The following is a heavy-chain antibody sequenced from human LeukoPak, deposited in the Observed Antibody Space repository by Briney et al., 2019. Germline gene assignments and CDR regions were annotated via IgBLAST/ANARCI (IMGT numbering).Heavy chain of an antibody. CDR2: ITGNGGRT. V-gene: IGHV3-64D*09. D-gene: IGHD3-3*02. CDR3: VKVLGAYIADY. CDR1: GFTFSSYA. J-gene: IGHJ4*02. Sequence: AGGSLGLSCSASGFTFSSYAMHWVRQAPGQGLEYVSTITGNGGRTYYADSVKGRFTISRDNSKNTLYLQMSSLRPEDTAVYYCVKVLGAYIADYWGQGTLVTVSS.